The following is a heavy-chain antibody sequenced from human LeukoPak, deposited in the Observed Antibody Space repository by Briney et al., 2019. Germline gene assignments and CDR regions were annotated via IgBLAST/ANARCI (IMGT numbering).Heavy chain of an antibody. CDR1: GFSLYSSGVG. CDR2: IYWDDDK. CDR3: AHRRPGHLTGWDNSYFDN. D-gene: IGHD1/OR15-1a*01. Sequence: SGPTLVNPTQTLTLTCTFSGFSLYSSGVGVGWIRQPPGKALEWLAVIYWDDDKRYNPSLRSRLTMSKDASKSQVFLVMSDMDPVDTATYYCAHRRPGHLTGWDNSYFDNWGPGTLVTVSS. J-gene: IGHJ4*02. V-gene: IGHV2-5*02.